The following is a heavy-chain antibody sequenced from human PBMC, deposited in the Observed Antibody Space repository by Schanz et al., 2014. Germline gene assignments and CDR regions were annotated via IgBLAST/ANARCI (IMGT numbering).Heavy chain of an antibody. V-gene: IGHV1-2*06. CDR3: ARDGHSSIWDSYYFYGLDV. Sequence: QVQLVQSGPEVKEPGASVKVSCKASGYTFSDYGITWVRQAPGQGLEWLGRFTHISQKFQGRVTMTRDTSSTTAYMELSRLTSDDTALYYCARDGHSSIWDSYYFYGLDVWGQGTTVTVSS. J-gene: IGHJ6*02. CDR1: GYTFSDYG. CDR2: RFT. D-gene: IGHD6-13*01.